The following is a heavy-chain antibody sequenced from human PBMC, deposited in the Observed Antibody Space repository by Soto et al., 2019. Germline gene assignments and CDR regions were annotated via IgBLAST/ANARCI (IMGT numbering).Heavy chain of an antibody. CDR1: GFTFSSYG. CDR2: ISYDGSNK. D-gene: IGHD6-25*01. V-gene: IGHV3-30*03. CDR3: ATDQRRLFQYYYYGMDV. J-gene: IGHJ6*02. Sequence: GGSLRLSCAASGFTFSSYGMHWVRQAPGKGLEWVAVISYDGSNKYYADSVKGRFTISRDNSKNTLYLQMNSLRAEDTAVYYCATDQRRLFQYYYYGMDVWGQGTTVTVSS.